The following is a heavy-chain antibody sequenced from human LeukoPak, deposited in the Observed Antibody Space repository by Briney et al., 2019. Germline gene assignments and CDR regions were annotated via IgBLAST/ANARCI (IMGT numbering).Heavy chain of an antibody. J-gene: IGHJ5*02. D-gene: IGHD1-26*01. V-gene: IGHV3-48*03. CDR1: GFTSSSYV. CDR3: ARDSGSGWFARGWFDP. CDR2: ISSSGSTK. Sequence: GRSLRLSCAASGFTSSSYVMTWVRQAPGKGLEWVSYISSSGSTKYYADSVKGRFTTSRYKGKNSLYLKMISWRGEDTAVYYWARDSGSGWFARGWFDPWGQGTLVTVSS.